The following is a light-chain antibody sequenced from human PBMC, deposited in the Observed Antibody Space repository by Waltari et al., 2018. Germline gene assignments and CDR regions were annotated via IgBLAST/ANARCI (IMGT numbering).Light chain of an antibody. V-gene: IGLV2-14*01. CDR2: EVN. CDR1: SSDVGNYNY. Sequence: QSALTQPASVSGSPGQSITISCTGTSSDVGNYNYVSWYQQHPGKAPNLMIHEVNNRPSGVSNRFSGSKSGDTASLTISGLQGEDEADYYCSSYSSISFLVFGSGTTVTVL. CDR3: SSYSSISFLV. J-gene: IGLJ1*01.